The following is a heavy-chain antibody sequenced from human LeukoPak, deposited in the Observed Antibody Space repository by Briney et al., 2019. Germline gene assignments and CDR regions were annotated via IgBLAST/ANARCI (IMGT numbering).Heavy chain of an antibody. CDR3: AKYRPGTYYRGPGMDV. CDR1: GFTFSSYA. D-gene: IGHD3-10*01. CDR2: TGGDGSRT. V-gene: IGHV3-23*01. J-gene: IGHJ6*02. Sequence: GGSLRLTCAASGFTFSSYAMSWVRQAPGKGLEWVSATGGDGSRTFYADFVKGRFTISRDNSKNTLYLRVDSLRAEDTAVYYCAKYRPGTYYRGPGMDVWGQGTTVTVSS.